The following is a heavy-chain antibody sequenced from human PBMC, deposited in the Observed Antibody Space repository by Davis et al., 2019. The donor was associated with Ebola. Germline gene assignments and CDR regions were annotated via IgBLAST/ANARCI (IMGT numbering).Heavy chain of an antibody. CDR1: GGSFSGYY. J-gene: IGHJ5*02. CDR2: INHSGST. CDR3: ARLGYDFWSGYYGWNWFDP. Sequence: GSLRLSCAVYGGSFSGYYWSWIRQPPGKGLEWIGEINHSGSTNYNPSLKSRVTISVDTSKNQFSLKLSSVTAADTAVYYCARLGYDFWSGYYGWNWFDPWGQGTLATVSS. V-gene: IGHV4-34*01. D-gene: IGHD3-3*01.